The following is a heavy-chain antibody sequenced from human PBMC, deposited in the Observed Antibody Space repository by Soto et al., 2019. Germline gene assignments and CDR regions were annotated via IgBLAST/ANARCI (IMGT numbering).Heavy chain of an antibody. CDR1: GFTFSSYT. D-gene: IGHD4-17*01. V-gene: IGHV3-21*01. CDR3: ARGEGDYGDYGIDY. Sequence: PGGSLRLSCAASGFTFSSYTMNWVRQAPGKGLEWVSSISSTRSYIYYADSVMGRFTISRGNAKNSLYLQMDSLRAEDTAVYYCARGEGDYGDYGIDYWGQGTLVTVSS. CDR2: ISSTRSYI. J-gene: IGHJ4*02.